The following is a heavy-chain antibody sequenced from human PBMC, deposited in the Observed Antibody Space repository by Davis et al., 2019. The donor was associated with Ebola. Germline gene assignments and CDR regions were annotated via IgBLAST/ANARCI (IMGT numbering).Heavy chain of an antibody. CDR1: GFTFSRYW. J-gene: IGHJ5*02. CDR3: AGVDYGDSWRWFDP. Sequence: GESLKISCAASGFTFSRYWMHWVRQAPGKGLVWVSRITSDGSRTNYADSVKGRFTISRDNAKNTVYLQMNSLRAEDTAVYFCAGVDYGDSWRWFDPWGQGTLVTVSS. D-gene: IGHD4-17*01. CDR2: ITSDGSRT. V-gene: IGHV3-74*01.